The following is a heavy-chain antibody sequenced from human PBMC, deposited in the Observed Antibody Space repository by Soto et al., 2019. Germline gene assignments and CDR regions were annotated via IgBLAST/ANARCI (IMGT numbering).Heavy chain of an antibody. CDR2: IGSSSSYI. CDR3: ARERDPLQDHDAFDI. CDR1: GSTFSSYS. Sequence: GSLRLSCAASGSTFSSYSMNWVRQAPGKGLEWVSSIGSSSSYIYYADSVKGRFTISRDNAKNSLYLQMNSLRAEDTAVYYCARERDPLQDHDAFDIWGQGTMVTVSS. V-gene: IGHV3-21*01. D-gene: IGHD1-1*01. J-gene: IGHJ3*02.